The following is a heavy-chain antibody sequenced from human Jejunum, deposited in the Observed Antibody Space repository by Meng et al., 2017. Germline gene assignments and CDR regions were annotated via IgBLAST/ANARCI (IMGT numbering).Heavy chain of an antibody. V-gene: IGHV6-1*02. CDR3: ARDYGTSRPFEY. CDR2: TYYRSKWYN. Sequence: GPGLWKPPQTLALTCPTSVDSSSSTGAAWTWCRQSPSRGLEWLGRTYYRSKWYNDSAVSVKGPIALNRDTSKNKFFLQLNSVTPEDTAVYYCARDYGTSRPFEYWGQGILVTVSS. D-gene: IGHD1/OR15-1a*01. J-gene: IGHJ4*02. CDR1: VDSSSSTGAA.